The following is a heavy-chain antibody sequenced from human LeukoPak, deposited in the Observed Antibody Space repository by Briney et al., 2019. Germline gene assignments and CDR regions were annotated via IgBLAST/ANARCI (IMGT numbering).Heavy chain of an antibody. CDR2: ISSSGSTI. CDR3: ARDLVGALRFDY. V-gene: IGHV3-48*03. CDR1: GFTFSSYE. D-gene: IGHD1-26*01. J-gene: IGHJ4*02. Sequence: GGSLRLSCAASGFTFSSYEMNWVRQAPGKGLEWVSYISSSGSTIYYADSVKGRFTISRDNAKNSLYLQMNSLRAEDTAVYYCARDLVGALRFDYWGQGTLVTVSS.